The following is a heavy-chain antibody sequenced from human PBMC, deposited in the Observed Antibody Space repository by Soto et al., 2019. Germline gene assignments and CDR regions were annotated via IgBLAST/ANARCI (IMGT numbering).Heavy chain of an antibody. CDR1: GGTFNKFA. CDR2: TIPILGSS. D-gene: IGHD3-16*01. CDR3: ARGGTSYGDDVWEASSSNGLGV. V-gene: IGHV1-69*01. Sequence: QVQLVQSGAEVKKPGSSVKVSCEASGGTFNKFAISWVRQASGQGLEWLGGTIPILGSSKYAQKFQGRVTITADESANTAYMQLSGLRSEDTAIYYCARGGTSYGDDVWEASSSNGLGVWGQGPTVTVSS. J-gene: IGHJ6*02.